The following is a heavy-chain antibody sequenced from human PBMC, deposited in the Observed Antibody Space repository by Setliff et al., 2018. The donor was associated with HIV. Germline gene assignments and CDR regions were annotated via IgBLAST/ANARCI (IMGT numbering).Heavy chain of an antibody. J-gene: IGHJ6*03. Sequence: SETLSLTCTVSGGSISSYYWSWIRQPPGKGLEWIGYIYYSGSTNYNPSLKSRVTISVDTSKNQFSLKLSSVTAADTAVYYCARGSSWQYYYHYYMDVWGKGTTVTVSS. V-gene: IGHV4-59*01. D-gene: IGHD6-13*01. CDR1: GGSISSYY. CDR2: IYYSGST. CDR3: ARGSSWQYYYHYYMDV.